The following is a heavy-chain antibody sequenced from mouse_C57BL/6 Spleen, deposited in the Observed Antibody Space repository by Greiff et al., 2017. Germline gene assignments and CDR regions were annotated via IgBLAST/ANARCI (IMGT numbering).Heavy chain of an antibody. Sequence: EVQVVESGGGLVKPGGSLKLSCAASGFTFSDYGMHWVRQAPEKGLEWVAYSSSGSSTIYYADTVKGRFTISRDNAKNTLFLQMTSLRSEDTAMYYCAKNYDEGAWFAYWGQGTLVTVSA. CDR2: SSSGSSTI. CDR3: AKNYDEGAWFAY. D-gene: IGHD2-4*01. CDR1: GFTFSDYG. J-gene: IGHJ3*01. V-gene: IGHV5-17*01.